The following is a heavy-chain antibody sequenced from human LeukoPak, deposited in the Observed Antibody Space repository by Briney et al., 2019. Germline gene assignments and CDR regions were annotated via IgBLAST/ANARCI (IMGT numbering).Heavy chain of an antibody. D-gene: IGHD2-2*02. V-gene: IGHV4-59*12. Sequence: SETLSLTCTVSGGSISSYYWSWIRQPPGKGLEWIGYIYYSGSTYYNPSLKSRVTISVDTSKNQFSLKLSSVTAADTAVYYCASLPQTEYQLLHPSDAFDIWGQGTMVTVSS. CDR3: ASLPQTEYQLLHPSDAFDI. J-gene: IGHJ3*02. CDR2: IYYSGST. CDR1: GGSISSYY.